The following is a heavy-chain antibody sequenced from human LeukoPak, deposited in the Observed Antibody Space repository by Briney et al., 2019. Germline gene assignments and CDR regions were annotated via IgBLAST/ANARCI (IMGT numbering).Heavy chain of an antibody. CDR2: ISSSSSYI. D-gene: IGHD6-13*01. V-gene: IGHV3-21*01. CDR1: GFTFSSYE. CDR3: ARVLAAAGSPY. J-gene: IGHJ4*02. Sequence: GGSLRLSCAASGFTFSSYEFNWVRQAPGKGLEWVSSISSSSSYIYYADSVKGRFTISRDNAKNSLYPQMNSLRAEDTAVYYCARVLAAAGSPYWGQGTLVTVSS.